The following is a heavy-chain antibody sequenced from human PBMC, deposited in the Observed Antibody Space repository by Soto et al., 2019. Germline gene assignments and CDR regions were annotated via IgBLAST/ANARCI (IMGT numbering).Heavy chain of an antibody. Sequence: EVRFVESGGGLVQPGGSLRLSCAASGFSVSSNYMTWVRQAPGKALEWVSLVYNGGATPYAASVKGRFTISTHSSQSTLFLQMNSLRTEDTATYYCVRGRYGSEIHWGQGTKVTVSS. J-gene: IGHJ4*02. V-gene: IGHV3-53*04. CDR3: VRGRYGSEIH. D-gene: IGHD3-10*01. CDR2: VYNGGAT. CDR1: GFSVSSNY.